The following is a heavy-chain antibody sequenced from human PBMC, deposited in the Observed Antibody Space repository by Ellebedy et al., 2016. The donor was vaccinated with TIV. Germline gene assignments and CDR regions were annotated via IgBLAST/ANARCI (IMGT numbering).Heavy chain of an antibody. CDR1: GYRFTSYW. J-gene: IGHJ4*02. V-gene: IGHV5-51*01. CDR2: IYPGDSDT. Sequence: GESLKISCQGSGYRFTSYWIGWVRQMPGKGLEWMGIIYPGDSDTRYSPSFQGQVTISSDKSISTAYLQWSSLKASDTAMYYCARVGEVAATPCSYWGQGTLVTVSS. D-gene: IGHD2-15*01. CDR3: ARVGEVAATPCSY.